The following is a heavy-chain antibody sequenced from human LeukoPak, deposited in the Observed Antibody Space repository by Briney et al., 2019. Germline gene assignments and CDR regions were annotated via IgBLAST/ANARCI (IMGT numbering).Heavy chain of an antibody. Sequence: GGSLRLSCAASGFTVSSNYMNWVRQAPGKGLEWVSVIYGGGNIYYADSVKGRFTISRDNSKNTLYLQMNSLRAEDTAVYYYARGAGYNYPYYFDYWGQGTLVTVSS. D-gene: IGHD5-24*01. J-gene: IGHJ4*02. CDR3: ARGAGYNYPYYFDY. V-gene: IGHV3-53*01. CDR1: GFTVSSNY. CDR2: IYGGGNI.